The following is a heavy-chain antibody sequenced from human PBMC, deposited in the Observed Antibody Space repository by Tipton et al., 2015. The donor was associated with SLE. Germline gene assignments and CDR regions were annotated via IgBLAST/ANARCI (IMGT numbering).Heavy chain of an antibody. J-gene: IGHJ5*02. Sequence: SLRLSCAASGFTFSSYSMNWVRQAPGKGLEWVSSISSSSTYIYYADSVKGRFTISRDNAKNSLYLQMNSLRAEDTAVYYCARDQSHTFYDFWSGHNWFDPWGQGTLVTVSS. CDR3: ARDQSHTFYDFWSGHNWFDP. V-gene: IGHV3-21*01. D-gene: IGHD3-3*01. CDR1: GFTFSSYS. CDR2: ISSSSTYI.